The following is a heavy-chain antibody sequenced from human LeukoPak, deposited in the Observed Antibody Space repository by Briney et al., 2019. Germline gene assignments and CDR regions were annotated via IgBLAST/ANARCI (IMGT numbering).Heavy chain of an antibody. CDR1: GLTFSNYA. Sequence: GGSLRLSCSASGLTFSNYAMHWVRQAPGKGPEYVSAISSNGGRTYYADSVKGRFTISRDNSKNTLFLQMSSLRVEDTAVYYCVKVAVGGTLDYWGQGTLVTVSS. CDR2: ISSNGGRT. J-gene: IGHJ4*02. V-gene: IGHV3-64D*06. CDR3: VKVAVGGTLDY. D-gene: IGHD1-26*01.